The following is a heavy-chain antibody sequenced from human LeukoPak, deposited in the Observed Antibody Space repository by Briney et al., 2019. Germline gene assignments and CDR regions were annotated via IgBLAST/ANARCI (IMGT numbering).Heavy chain of an antibody. CDR1: GGSISSSSYY. V-gene: IGHV4-39*07. J-gene: IGHJ5*02. Sequence: SETLSLTCTVSGGSISSSSYYWGWIRQPPGKGLEWIGSIYYSGSTYYNPSLKSRVTISVDTSKNQFSLKLSSVTAADTAVYYCARERGTTTQMYNWFDLGGQGKLVTVSA. CDR3: ARERGTTTQMYNWFDL. D-gene: IGHD1-7*01. CDR2: IYYSGST.